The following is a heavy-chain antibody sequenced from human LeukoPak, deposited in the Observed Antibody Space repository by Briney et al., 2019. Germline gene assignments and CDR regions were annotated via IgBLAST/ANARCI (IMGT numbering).Heavy chain of an antibody. CDR2: IRYDGSNK. D-gene: IGHD2-15*01. Sequence: GGSLRLSCAASRFTFSSYGMHWVRQAPGKGLEWVAFIRYDGSNKYYADSVKGRFTISRDNSKNTLYLQMNSLRAEGTAVYYCANSAVVVAATLDYWGQGTLVTVSS. V-gene: IGHV3-30*02. CDR1: RFTFSSYG. CDR3: ANSAVVVAATLDY. J-gene: IGHJ4*02.